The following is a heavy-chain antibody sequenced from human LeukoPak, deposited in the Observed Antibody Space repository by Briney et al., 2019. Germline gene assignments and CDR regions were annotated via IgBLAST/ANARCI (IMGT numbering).Heavy chain of an antibody. CDR3: ARAPYGNDAFDI. V-gene: IGHV1-8*01. CDR1: GYTFTSYD. CDR2: MNPNSGNT. J-gene: IGHJ3*02. D-gene: IGHD3-16*01. Sequence: ASVKVSCKASGYTFTSYDINWVRQATGQGLEWMGWMNPNSGNTGYAQKFQGRVTMTRNTSISTAYMELSSLRSEDTAVYYCARAPYGNDAFDIRGQGTMVTVSS.